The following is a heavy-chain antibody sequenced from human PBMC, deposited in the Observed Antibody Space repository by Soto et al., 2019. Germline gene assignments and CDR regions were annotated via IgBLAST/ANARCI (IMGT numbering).Heavy chain of an antibody. J-gene: IGHJ4*02. CDR3: ATHERGYYDILTGHYRSPRPHFDY. V-gene: IGHV4-39*01. Sequence: PSETLSLTCTVSGGSISSSSYYWGWIRQPPGKGLEWIGSIYYSGSTYYNPSLKSRVTISVDTSKNQFSLKLSSVTAADTAVYYCATHERGYYDILTGHYRSPRPHFDYWGQGTLVTVSS. CDR2: IYYSGST. D-gene: IGHD3-9*01. CDR1: GGSISSSSYY.